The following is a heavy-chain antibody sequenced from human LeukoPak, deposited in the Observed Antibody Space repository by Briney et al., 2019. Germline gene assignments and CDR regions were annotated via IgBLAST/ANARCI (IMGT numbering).Heavy chain of an antibody. V-gene: IGHV3-7*03. J-gene: IGHJ4*02. D-gene: IGHD2-15*01. Sequence: AGGSLRLSCAASGFIFSNYWMSWVRQAPGKGLEWVANINQDGNHKFYVDSVQGRFTISRDNAKNSLYLQMNSLRAEDTAVYYCASAEIGRTSPMDATEYWGQGTLVTVSS. CDR3: ASAEIGRTSPMDATEY. CDR1: GFIFSNYW. CDR2: INQDGNHK.